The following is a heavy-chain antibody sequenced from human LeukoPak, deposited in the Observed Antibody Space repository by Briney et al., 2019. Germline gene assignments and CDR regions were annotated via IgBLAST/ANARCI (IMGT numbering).Heavy chain of an antibody. Sequence: ASVKVSCKASGYTFNGYYIHWVRQAPGQGLEWMGWINPNSGGTNYAQKFQGRVTMTGDTSISTAYMELSRLRSDDTAVYYCARDSYAGSPVVSYYYYMDVWGKGTTVIISS. CDR1: GYTFNGYY. CDR2: INPNSGGT. D-gene: IGHD2-8*02. V-gene: IGHV1-2*02. CDR3: ARDSYAGSPVVSYYYYMDV. J-gene: IGHJ6*03.